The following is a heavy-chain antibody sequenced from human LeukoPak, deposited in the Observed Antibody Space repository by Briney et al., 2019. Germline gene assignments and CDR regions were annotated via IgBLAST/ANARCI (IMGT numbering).Heavy chain of an antibody. Sequence: PSQTLSLICTVSGGSISSYYWSWIRQPAGKGLEWIGRIYTSGSTKYDPSLKSRVTMSVDTSKNQFSLKLSSVTAADTAVYYCARGVVVAVEIGNWFDPWGQGTLVTVSS. CDR1: GGSISSYY. CDR3: ARGVVVAVEIGNWFDP. CDR2: IYTSGST. V-gene: IGHV4-4*07. J-gene: IGHJ5*02. D-gene: IGHD2-15*01.